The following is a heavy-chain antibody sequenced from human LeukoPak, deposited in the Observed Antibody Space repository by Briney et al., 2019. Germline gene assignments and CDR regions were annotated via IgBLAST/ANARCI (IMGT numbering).Heavy chain of an antibody. CDR2: IYYSVST. CDR1: GGSISSYY. CDR3: ARIYDFWSGFDY. Sequence: PSETLSLTCTVSGGSISSYYWSWIRQPPGKGLEWIGYIYYSVSTNYNPSLKSRVTISVDTSKNQFSLKLSSVTAADTAVYYCARIYDFWSGFDYWGQGTLVTVSS. J-gene: IGHJ4*02. V-gene: IGHV4-59*01. D-gene: IGHD3-3*01.